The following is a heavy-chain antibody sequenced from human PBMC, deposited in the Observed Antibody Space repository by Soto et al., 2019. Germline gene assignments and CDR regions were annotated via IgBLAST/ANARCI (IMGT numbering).Heavy chain of an antibody. V-gene: IGHV4-39*01. CDR3: ASPKIAFYNWFDP. J-gene: IGHJ5*02. CDR2: IYYSGST. CDR1: GGSISSSIYY. Sequence: NPSETLSLTCTVSGGSISSSIYYWGWIRQPPGKGLEWIGSIYYSGSTYYNPSLKSRVTISVDTSKNQFSLKLSSVTAADTAVYYCASPKIAFYNWFDPWGQGTLVTVSS. D-gene: IGHD3-3*02.